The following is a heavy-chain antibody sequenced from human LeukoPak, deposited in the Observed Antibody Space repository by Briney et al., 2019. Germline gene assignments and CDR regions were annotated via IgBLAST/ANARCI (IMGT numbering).Heavy chain of an antibody. Sequence: SETLSLTCAVYGGSFSGYYWSWIRQPPGKGLEWIGEINHSGSTNYNPSLKSRVTISVDTSKNQFSLKLSSVTAADTAVYYCARHGPRNPYYYDSSGYLDYWGQGTLVTVSS. CDR2: INHSGST. V-gene: IGHV4-34*01. CDR3: ARHGPRNPYYYDSSGYLDY. CDR1: GGSFSGYY. J-gene: IGHJ4*02. D-gene: IGHD3-22*01.